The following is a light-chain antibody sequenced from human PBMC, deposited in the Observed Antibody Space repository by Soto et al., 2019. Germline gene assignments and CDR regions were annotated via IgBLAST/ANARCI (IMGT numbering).Light chain of an antibody. Sequence: EIVLTQSPGTLSLSPGERATLSCSASQSVRSSHLAWYQQKPGKAPKLLIYGASSRATGIPARFSGSGSGTDFTLTISRLEPEDFATYYCQQANSFPLTFGQGTRLEIK. CDR2: GAS. CDR3: QQANSFPLT. CDR1: QSVRSSH. J-gene: IGKJ5*01. V-gene: IGKV3-20*01.